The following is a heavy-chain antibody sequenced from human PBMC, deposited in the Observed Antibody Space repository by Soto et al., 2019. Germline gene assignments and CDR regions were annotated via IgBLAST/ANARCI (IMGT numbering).Heavy chain of an antibody. CDR3: ARPYDFWTGYYLPGDS. CDR2: INEDGSNT. V-gene: IGHV3-74*01. D-gene: IGHD3-3*01. J-gene: IGHJ5*02. CDR1: GFSFSNYW. Sequence: EVQLVESGGGLVQPGESLGLSCAASGFSFSNYWMHWVRQFPGKGLMWVSRINEDGSNTRYADSVKGRFTISRDNAKNTLYLQMNSLRAEDTAVYYCARPYDFWTGYYLPGDSWGQGTLVTVSS.